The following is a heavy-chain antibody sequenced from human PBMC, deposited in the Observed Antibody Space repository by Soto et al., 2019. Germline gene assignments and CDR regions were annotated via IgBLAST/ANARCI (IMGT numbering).Heavy chain of an antibody. Sequence: QVQLVESGGGLVKPGGSLRLSCAASGFTFSDYSMSWIRQAPGKELEWVAYITSGSTIYYADSVKGRFTISRDNAKNSLYLQMNSLRAEDTAVYYCASPRPPYCSGGSCYYYYGMDVWGQGTTVTVSS. CDR1: GFTFSDYS. J-gene: IGHJ6*02. V-gene: IGHV3-11*01. D-gene: IGHD2-15*01. CDR3: ASPRPPYCSGGSCYYYYGMDV. CDR2: ITSGSTI.